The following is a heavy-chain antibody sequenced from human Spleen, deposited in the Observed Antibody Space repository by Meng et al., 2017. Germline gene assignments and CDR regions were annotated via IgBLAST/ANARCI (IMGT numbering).Heavy chain of an antibody. Sequence: GESLKISCAASGFTFDDYGMSWVRQAPGKGLEWVSGINWNGGSTGYADSVKGRFTISRDNAKNSLFLQMNSLRAEDTALYYCARDLSNGGYDWDYYYYGMDVWGQGTTVNGAS. D-gene: IGHD5-12*01. CDR3: ARDLSNGGYDWDYYYYGMDV. J-gene: IGHJ6*02. CDR2: INWNGGST. V-gene: IGHV3-20*04. CDR1: GFTFDDYG.